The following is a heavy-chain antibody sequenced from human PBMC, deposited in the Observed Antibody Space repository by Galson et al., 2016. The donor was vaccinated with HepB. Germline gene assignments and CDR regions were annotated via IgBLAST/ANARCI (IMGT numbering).Heavy chain of an antibody. J-gene: IGHJ4*02. CDR1: GFTFRTYT. V-gene: IGHV3-23*01. Sequence: SLRLSCAASGFTFRTYTMGWVRQAPGKGLEWVSDISYGGDSTYYADSVKGRFTISRDDSKNTTYLQMNSLRAEDTAICYCAKTQKYCGGGNCYSSVWGQGTLVTVSS. CDR2: ISYGGDST. CDR3: AKTQKYCGGGNCYSSV. D-gene: IGHD2-15*01.